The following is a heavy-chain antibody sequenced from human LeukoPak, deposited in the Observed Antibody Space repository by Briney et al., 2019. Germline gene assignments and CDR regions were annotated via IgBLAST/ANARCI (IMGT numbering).Heavy chain of an antibody. V-gene: IGHV4-38-2*02. Sequence: SETLSLTCTVPGYSISSGYYWGWIRQPPGKGLEWIGYIYYSGSTNYNPSLKSRVTISVDTSKNQFSLKLSSVTAADTAVYYCARRNGQDIVATFRRRYYFDYWGQGTLVTVSS. CDR2: IYYSGST. J-gene: IGHJ4*02. CDR3: ARRNGQDIVATFRRRYYFDY. D-gene: IGHD5-12*01. CDR1: GYSISSGYY.